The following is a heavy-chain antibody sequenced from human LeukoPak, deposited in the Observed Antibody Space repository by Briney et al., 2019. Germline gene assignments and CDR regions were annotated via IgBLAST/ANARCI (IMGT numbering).Heavy chain of an antibody. D-gene: IGHD1-26*01. CDR2: INPNSGGT. Sequence: ASVKVSCKASGYTFTCYYMHWVRQAPGQGLEWMGWINPNSGGTNYAQKFQGRVTMTRDTSISTAYMELSRLTSDDTAVYFCARGGLSGSYYDYVHHWGQGTLVTVSS. J-gene: IGHJ1*01. CDR1: GYTFTCYY. CDR3: ARGGLSGSYYDYVHH. V-gene: IGHV1-2*02.